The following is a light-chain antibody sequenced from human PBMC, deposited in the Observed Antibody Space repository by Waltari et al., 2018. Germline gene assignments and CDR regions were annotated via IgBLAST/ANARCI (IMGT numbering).Light chain of an antibody. V-gene: IGLV2-14*03. CDR2: DVG. CDR3: NSFTSSSTLV. Sequence: QSALTQPASVSGSPGQSITIPCTGTSSDVGAYNYVPWYQQSPGKAPKLVIFDVGNRPSGVSNRFSGSKSGNTASLTISGLQAEDEADYYCNSFTSSSTLVFGGGTRLTVL. CDR1: SSDVGAYNY. J-gene: IGLJ3*02.